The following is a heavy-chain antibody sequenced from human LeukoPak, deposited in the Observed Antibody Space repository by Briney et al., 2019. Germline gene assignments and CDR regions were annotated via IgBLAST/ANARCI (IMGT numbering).Heavy chain of an antibody. D-gene: IGHD5-12*01. CDR1: GFTFSSYG. V-gene: IGHV3-30*18. J-gene: IGHJ4*02. CDR2: ISYDGSNK. CDR3: AKDSSFTGDIVATTPLDY. Sequence: GRSLRLSCAASGFTFSSYGMHWVRQAPGKGLEWVAVISYDGSNKYYADSVKGRFTISRDNSKNTLYLQMNSLRAEDTAVYYCAKDSSFTGDIVATTPLDYWGQGTLVTVSS.